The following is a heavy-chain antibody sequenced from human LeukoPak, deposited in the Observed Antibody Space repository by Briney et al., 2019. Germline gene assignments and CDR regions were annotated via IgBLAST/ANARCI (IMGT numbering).Heavy chain of an antibody. D-gene: IGHD1/OR15-1a*01. CDR3: AALGGGEHSYCDY. CDR2: ITPNGGST. Sequence: GASVKVSCKASGDTFTNYYLHWVRQAPGQGLEWMGIITPNGGSTSFLQEFQGRVTITRDTSTSTVYMELSSLKSEDTAGYYCAALGGGEHSYCDYWGQGTLVTVSS. CDR1: GDTFTNYY. V-gene: IGHV1-46*01. J-gene: IGHJ4*02.